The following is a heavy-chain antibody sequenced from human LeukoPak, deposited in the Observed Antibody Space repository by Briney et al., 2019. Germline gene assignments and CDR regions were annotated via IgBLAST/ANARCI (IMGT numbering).Heavy chain of an antibody. CDR1: GYTFTGYY. V-gene: IGHV1-2*06. D-gene: IGHD1-26*01. CDR2: INPNSGGT. Sequence: ASVKVSCKASGYTFTGYYMHWVRQAPGQGLEWMGRINPNSGGTNYAQKFQGRVTMTRDTSTSTVYMELSSLRSEDTAVYYCAREMGSGGSLDYWGQGTLVTVSS. CDR3: AREMGSGGSLDY. J-gene: IGHJ4*02.